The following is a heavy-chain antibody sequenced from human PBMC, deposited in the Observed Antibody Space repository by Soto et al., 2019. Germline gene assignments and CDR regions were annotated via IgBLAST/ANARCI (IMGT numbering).Heavy chain of an antibody. CDR3: ARVNAADISDSDGHDSLVWYFDL. CDR1: GYNFTTYC. V-gene: IGHV5-51*01. D-gene: IGHD3-16*01. J-gene: IGHJ2*01. Sequence: GEALKISCEASGYNFTTYCIGLVRQGPGEGLEWIGIIYTGDSETRYSPPFHGQVTIPGHKSISTAYLQWSSLQASDTAMYYCARVNAADISDSDGHDSLVWYFDLWGRGTLVTVS. CDR2: IYTGDSET.